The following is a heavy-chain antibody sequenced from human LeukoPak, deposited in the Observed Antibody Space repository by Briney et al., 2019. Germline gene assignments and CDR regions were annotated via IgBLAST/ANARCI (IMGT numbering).Heavy chain of an antibody. CDR2: IKQDGSEK. CDR1: GFTFSSYW. Sequence: PGGSLRLSCAASGFTFSSYWMSCVRQAPGKGLEWVANIKQDGSEKYYVDSMKGRFTISRDNAKKSLYLQMNSLRAEDTAVYYCARGDYYGSGSSFIDAFDIWGQGTMVTVSS. D-gene: IGHD3-10*01. CDR3: ARGDYYGSGSSFIDAFDI. V-gene: IGHV3-7*04. J-gene: IGHJ3*02.